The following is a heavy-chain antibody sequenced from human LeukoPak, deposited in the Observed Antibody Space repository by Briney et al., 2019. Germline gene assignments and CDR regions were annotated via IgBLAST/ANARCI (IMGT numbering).Heavy chain of an antibody. CDR1: GGSITGYY. CDR2: IYYSGST. D-gene: IGHD5-24*01. CDR3: VRDSVADGYYYFDY. V-gene: IGHV4-59*01. J-gene: IGHJ4*02. Sequence: PSETLSLTCTVSGGSITGYYWSWIRQPPGKGLEWIGYIYYSGSTNYSPSLKGRVTISVDTSKNQFSLNLSSVTAADTAVYYCVRDSVADGYYYFDYWGQGTLVTVSS.